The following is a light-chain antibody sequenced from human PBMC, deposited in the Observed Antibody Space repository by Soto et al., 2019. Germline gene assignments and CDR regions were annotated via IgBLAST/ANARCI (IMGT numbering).Light chain of an antibody. CDR1: SSDVGSYNY. CDR3: SSYTTSSTHVV. CDR2: DVS. V-gene: IGLV2-14*01. J-gene: IGLJ2*01. Sequence: QPVLTQPASVSGSPGQSITISCTGTSSDVGSYNYVSWYQQYPGKAPKLMIYDVSNRPSGVSYRFSGSKSGNTASLTISGLQAEEGADYYCSSYTTSSTHVVFGGGTKLTVL.